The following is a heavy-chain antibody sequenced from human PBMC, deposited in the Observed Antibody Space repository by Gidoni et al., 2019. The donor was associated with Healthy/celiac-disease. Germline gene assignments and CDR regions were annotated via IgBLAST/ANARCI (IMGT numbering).Heavy chain of an antibody. V-gene: IGHV3-30*18. J-gene: IGHJ4*02. Sequence: QVQPVEAGGGVVQPGRSLRPSCAASGFTFRSYGMHWVRQAPGKGLEWVAVISYAGSNNYYADSVKGRFTISRDNSKNTLYLQMNSLRAEDTAVYYCAKMGDDYGDYGRDYWGQGTLVTVSS. D-gene: IGHD4-17*01. CDR1: GFTFRSYG. CDR3: AKMGDDYGDYGRDY. CDR2: ISYAGSNN.